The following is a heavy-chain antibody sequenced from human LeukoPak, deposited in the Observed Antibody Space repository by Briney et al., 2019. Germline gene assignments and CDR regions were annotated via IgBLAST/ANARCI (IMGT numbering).Heavy chain of an antibody. CDR3: ARNLRYYDSSGYLSP. J-gene: IGHJ5*02. CDR1: GYTFTSHG. Sequence: ASVKVSCKASGYTFTSHGISWVRQAPGQGLEWMGWISAYNGNTNYAQKLQGRVTMTTDTSTSTAYMELRSLRSDDTAVYYCARNLRYYDSSGYLSPWGQGTLVTVSS. CDR2: ISAYNGNT. V-gene: IGHV1-18*01. D-gene: IGHD3-22*01.